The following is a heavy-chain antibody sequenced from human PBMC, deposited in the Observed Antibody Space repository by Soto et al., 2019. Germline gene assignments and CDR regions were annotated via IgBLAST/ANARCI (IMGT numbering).Heavy chain of an antibody. D-gene: IGHD3-10*01. CDR1: GFPFSSYE. Sequence: EVQLVESGGGLVQPGGSLRLSCVASGFPFSSYEMNWVRQAPGKGLEWVAYISTRGNPIYYADSVKGRFTISRDDAKNSLYLQMNRLRAEETAIYYCARDTIAIYGAYLDYWGQGALVTVSP. CDR3: ARDTIAIYGAYLDY. J-gene: IGHJ4*02. CDR2: ISTRGNPI. V-gene: IGHV3-48*03.